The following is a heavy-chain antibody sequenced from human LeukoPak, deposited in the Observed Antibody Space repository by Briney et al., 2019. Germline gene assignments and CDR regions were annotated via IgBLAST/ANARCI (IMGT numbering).Heavy chain of an antibody. V-gene: IGHV1-2*02. CDR1: GYTFSGYY. CDR3: ARPRKSPTYYFDY. J-gene: IGHJ4*02. CDR2: IDPNSGGT. Sequence: ASVKVSCKASGYTFSGYYMHWVRQAPGQGLEWMGWIDPNSGGTNYAQRFQGRVTMTRDTPISTAYMELSRLRSDDTAVYYCARPRKSPTYYFDYWGQGTLVTVSS.